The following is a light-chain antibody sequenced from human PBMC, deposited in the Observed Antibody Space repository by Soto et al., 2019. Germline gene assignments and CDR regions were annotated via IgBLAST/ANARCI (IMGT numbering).Light chain of an antibody. CDR3: QQRSSWPPIT. J-gene: IGKJ5*01. CDR1: QSVSSN. Sequence: IVMTQSPVTLSVSPVERVTLSFISSQSVSSNLAWYQQKPGQAPSLLIYGAFTRATGIPARFSGSGSGTDFTLTIRSLEPEDFAVYFCQQRSSWPPITFGQGTRLEIK. CDR2: GAF. V-gene: IGKV3-11*01.